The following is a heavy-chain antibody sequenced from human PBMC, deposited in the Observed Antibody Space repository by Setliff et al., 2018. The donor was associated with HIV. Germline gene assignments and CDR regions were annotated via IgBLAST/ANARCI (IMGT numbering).Heavy chain of an antibody. CDR2: ISSGGST. CDR3: ARDTYYYDSSGYFFDY. J-gene: IGHJ4*01. D-gene: IGHD3-22*01. V-gene: IGHV3-53*05. CDR1: GFTVSSKY. Sequence: PGGSLRLSCAASGFTVSSKYMSWVRQAPGKGLEWVSGISSGGSTYYADSVKGRFTISRDNSKNTLYLQMNSLRAEDTAVYSCARDTYYYDSSGYFFDYWGQGTLVTVSS.